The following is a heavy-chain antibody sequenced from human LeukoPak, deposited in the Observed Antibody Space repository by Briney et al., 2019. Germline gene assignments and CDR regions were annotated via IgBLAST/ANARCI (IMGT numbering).Heavy chain of an antibody. D-gene: IGHD4-11*01. CDR3: ARDWTTVIADY. V-gene: IGHV1-18*01. CDR1: GYTFTSHG. CDR2: ISANKGET. J-gene: IGHJ4*02. Sequence: ASVNVSCMPSGYTFTSHGISWVRQAPGEGGEWMDWISANKGETNYAPNMQGRLTITTDTSTSTAYMEARSLSYDDTATYLCARDWTTVIADYWGQGTLVTVSS.